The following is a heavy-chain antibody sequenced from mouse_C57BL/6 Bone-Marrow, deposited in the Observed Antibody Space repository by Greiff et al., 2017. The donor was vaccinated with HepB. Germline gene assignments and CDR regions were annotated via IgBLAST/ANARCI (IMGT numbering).Heavy chain of an antibody. CDR2: INPSSGYT. V-gene: IGHV1-4*01. CDR1: GYTFTSYT. D-gene: IGHD1-1*01. CDR3: HYYGSSYAYFDV. J-gene: IGHJ1*03. Sequence: VKLMESGAELARPGASVKMSCKASGYTFTSYTMHWVKQRPGQGLEWIGYINPSSGYTKYNQKFKDKATLTADKSSSTAYMQLSSLTSEDSAVYYCHYYGSSYAYFDVWGTGTTVTVSS.